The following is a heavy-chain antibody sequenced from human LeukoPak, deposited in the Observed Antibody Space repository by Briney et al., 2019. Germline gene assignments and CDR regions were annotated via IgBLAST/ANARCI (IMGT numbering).Heavy chain of an antibody. CDR2: VNSDGGIT. Sequence: GGSLRLSCAASGFTVSSNYMSWVRQAPGKGLEWVSRVNSDGGITNYADSVKGRFTISRDNAKNTLYLQMNSLRVEDTAVYYCARVSIRSSSWYPIDYWGQGTLVTVSS. CDR1: GFTVSSNY. CDR3: ARVSIRSSSWYPIDY. D-gene: IGHD6-13*01. J-gene: IGHJ4*02. V-gene: IGHV3-74*01.